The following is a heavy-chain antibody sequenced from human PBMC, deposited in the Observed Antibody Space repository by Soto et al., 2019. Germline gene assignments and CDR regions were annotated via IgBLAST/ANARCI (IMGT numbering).Heavy chain of an antibody. V-gene: IGHV1-24*01. D-gene: IGHD3-3*01. CDR2: FDPEDGET. CDR3: ATVYYDFWSGPAGAFDI. J-gene: IGHJ3*02. Sequence: ASVKVSCKVSGYTLTELSMHWVRQAPGKGLEWMGGFDPEDGETIYAQKFQGRVTMTEDTSTDTAYMELSSLRSEDTAVYYCATVYYDFWSGPAGAFDIWGQGTMVTVSS. CDR1: GYTLTELS.